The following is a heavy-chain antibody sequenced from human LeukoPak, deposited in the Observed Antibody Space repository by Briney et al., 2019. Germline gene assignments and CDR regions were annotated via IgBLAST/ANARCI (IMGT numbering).Heavy chain of an antibody. CDR3: ARGNRSFDP. D-gene: IGHD3-16*02. Sequence: GGSLRLSCTASGFIFSCSWMAWIRPAPGEGLEWVAIIKKDGSEKYYVDSMKGRFTISRDISKNTGYLQMNNLRDEDTAVYYCARGNRSFDPWGQGTLVTVSS. J-gene: IGHJ5*02. CDR1: GFIFSCSW. V-gene: IGHV3-7*01. CDR2: IKKDGSEK.